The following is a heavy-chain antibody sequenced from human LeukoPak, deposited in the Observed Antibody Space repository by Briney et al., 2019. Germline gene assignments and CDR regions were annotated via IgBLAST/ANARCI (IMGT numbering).Heavy chain of an antibody. CDR1: GGSFSGYY. Sequence: SETLSLTCAVYGGSFSGYYWSWIRQPPGKGLEWIGEINHSGSTNYNPSLKSRVTISVDTSKNQFSLKLSSVIAADTAVYYCARGRFRVVVPAAMRSGMDVWGQGTTVTVSS. CDR3: ARGRFRVVVPAAMRSGMDV. J-gene: IGHJ6*02. V-gene: IGHV4-34*01. D-gene: IGHD2-2*01. CDR2: INHSGST.